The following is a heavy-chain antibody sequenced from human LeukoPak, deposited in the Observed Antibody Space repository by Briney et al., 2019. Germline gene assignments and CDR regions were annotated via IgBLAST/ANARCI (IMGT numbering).Heavy chain of an antibody. V-gene: IGHV4-59*01. CDR1: GGSISSYY. D-gene: IGHD2-15*01. CDR2: IYYSGST. CDR3: ARVIGCSGGSCYDY. J-gene: IGHJ4*02. Sequence: SETLSLTCTVSGGSISSYYWSWIRQPPGKGLEWIGYIYYSGSTNYNPSLKSRVTISVDTSKNQFSLKLSSVTAADTAEYYCARVIGCSGGSCYDYWGQGTLVTVSS.